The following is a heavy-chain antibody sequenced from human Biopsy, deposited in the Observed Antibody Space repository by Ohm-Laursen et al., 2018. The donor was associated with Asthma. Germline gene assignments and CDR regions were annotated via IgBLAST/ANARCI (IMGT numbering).Heavy chain of an antibody. D-gene: IGHD5-24*01. CDR2: IYHSGST. CDR3: ARVKDGYNFDY. Sequence: SQTLSLTCAVSGGSISSGGYPWSWIRQPPGKGLGWIGYIYHSGSTYYNPSLKSRVTISVDRSKNQFSLKLSSVTAADTAVYYCARVKDGYNFDYWGQGTLVTVSS. V-gene: IGHV4-30-2*01. J-gene: IGHJ4*02. CDR1: GGSISSGGYP.